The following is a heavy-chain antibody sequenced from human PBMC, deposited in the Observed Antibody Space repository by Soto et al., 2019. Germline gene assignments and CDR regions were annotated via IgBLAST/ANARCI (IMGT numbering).Heavy chain of an antibody. CDR2: ISSSSSYI. CDR1: GFTFSSYS. D-gene: IGHD1-1*01. CDR3: ARGPKRDAGLDAFDI. J-gene: IGHJ3*02. V-gene: IGHV3-21*01. Sequence: PGGSLRLSCAASGFTFSSYSMNCVRQAPGKGLEWVSSISSSSSYIYYADSVKGRFTISRDNAKNSLYLQMNSLRAEDTAVYYCARGPKRDAGLDAFDIWGQGTMVTVSS.